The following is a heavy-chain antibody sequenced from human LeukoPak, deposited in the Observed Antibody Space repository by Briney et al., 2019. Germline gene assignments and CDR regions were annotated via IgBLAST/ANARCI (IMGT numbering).Heavy chain of an antibody. CDR3: ARGPTSLITIFGVVSNRHDAFDI. V-gene: IGHV4-34*01. CDR2: INHSGST. D-gene: IGHD3-3*01. J-gene: IGHJ3*02. CDR1: GGSFSGYY. Sequence: SETLSLTCAVYGGSFSGYYWSWIRQPPGKGLEWIGEINHSGSTNYNPSLKSRVTISLDTSKNQFTLKLSPVTASDTAVYYCARGPTSLITIFGVVSNRHDAFDIWGQGTMVTVSS.